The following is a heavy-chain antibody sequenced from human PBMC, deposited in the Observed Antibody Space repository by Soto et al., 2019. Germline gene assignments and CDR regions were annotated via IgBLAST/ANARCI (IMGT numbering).Heavy chain of an antibody. CDR1: GDAISISNW. CDR3: ARGSSYFEGSYYYMDV. D-gene: IGHD3-22*01. Sequence: QVQLQESGPALVKPSGTLLLTCAVSGDAISISNWWSRVRQTTGKGLAWIGETYQSGSPNYNPSLKSRVTISIDKSKNQFSLKLSSVSAADTAVYYCARGSSYFEGSYYYMDVLGKGTTVTFSS. CDR2: TYQSGSP. V-gene: IGHV4-4*02. J-gene: IGHJ6*03.